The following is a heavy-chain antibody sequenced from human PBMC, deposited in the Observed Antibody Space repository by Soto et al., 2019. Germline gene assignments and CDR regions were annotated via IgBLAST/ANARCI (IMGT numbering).Heavy chain of an antibody. J-gene: IGHJ4*02. Sequence: EVQLVESGGGLVQPGRSLRLSCVASGFIADDYAMHWVRQAPGKGLEWVSGISSNSATINYADSVKGRFTISRDNAKNSLLLQMNSLRPEDTAFYYCVKDMKWGGMTTIHYVDSWGQGTLVTVSS. CDR3: VKDMKWGGMTTIHYVDS. CDR1: GFIADDYA. V-gene: IGHV3-9*02. D-gene: IGHD4-17*01. CDR2: ISSNSATI.